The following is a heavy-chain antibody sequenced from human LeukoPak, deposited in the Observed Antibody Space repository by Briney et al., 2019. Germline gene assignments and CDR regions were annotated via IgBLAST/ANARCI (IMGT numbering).Heavy chain of an antibody. CDR1: GGSISSYY. J-gene: IGHJ4*02. CDR3: ASGMAVAGSYYFDY. D-gene: IGHD6-19*01. CDR2: IYYSGST. Sequence: PSETLSLTCTVSGGSISSYYWSWIRQPPGKGLEWIGYIYYSGSTNYNPSLKSRVTISVDTSKNQFSLKLSSVTAADTAVYYCASGMAVAGSYYFDYWGQGTLVTVSS. V-gene: IGHV4-59*01.